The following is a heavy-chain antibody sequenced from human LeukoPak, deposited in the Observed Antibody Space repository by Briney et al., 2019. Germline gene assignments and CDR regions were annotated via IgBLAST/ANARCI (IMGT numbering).Heavy chain of an antibody. Sequence: PSETLSLTCTVSGGSISSYYWSWIRQPPGKGLEWIGYIYYSGSTNYNPSLKSRVTISVDTSKHQFSLKLSSVTAADTAVYYCARVGTYGSGSYLSWLDYWGQGTLVSVCS. CDR2: IYYSGST. D-gene: IGHD3-10*01. CDR1: GGSISSYY. V-gene: IGHV4-59*01. CDR3: ARVGTYGSGSYLSWLDY. J-gene: IGHJ4*02.